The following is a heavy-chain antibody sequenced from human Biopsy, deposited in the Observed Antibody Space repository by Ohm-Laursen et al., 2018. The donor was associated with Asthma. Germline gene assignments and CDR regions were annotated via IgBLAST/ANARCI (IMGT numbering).Heavy chain of an antibody. CDR2: ITGGGANT. D-gene: IGHD1-1*01. J-gene: IGHJ3*02. Sequence: GSLRLSCAASGFTFSSFAMTWVRQAPGKGLEWVSAITGGGANTYYADSAKGRFTMARDNSKNTLDLQMNSLREEDTAVYYCVRDGTDDAFDIWGQGTVVSVSS. CDR1: GFTFSSFA. V-gene: IGHV3-23*01. CDR3: VRDGTDDAFDI.